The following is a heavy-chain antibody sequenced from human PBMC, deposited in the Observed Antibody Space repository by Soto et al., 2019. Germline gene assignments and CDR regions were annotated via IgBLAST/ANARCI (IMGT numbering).Heavy chain of an antibody. D-gene: IGHD3-3*02. J-gene: IGHJ6*02. V-gene: IGHV2-26*01. Sequence: QVTLKESGPALVKPTETLTPTCTVSGFSLTTGKMGVSWIRQPPGKALEWLAHIFSDNERSYSTSLQGRLTISKDTSGSQVVLSMTNVDPVDTATYYCARMNVDSYHFYYAMDVWGQGTTVTVSS. CDR1: GFSLTTGKMG. CDR3: ARMNVDSYHFYYAMDV. CDR2: IFSDNER.